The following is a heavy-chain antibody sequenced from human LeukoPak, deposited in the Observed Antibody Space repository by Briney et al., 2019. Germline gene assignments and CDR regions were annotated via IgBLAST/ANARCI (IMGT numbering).Heavy chain of an antibody. V-gene: IGHV3-20*04. Sequence: GGSLRLSCGASGFTFDDYGMSWVRQAPGKGLEWVSGINWNGGSTGYADSVKGRFTISRDNAKNSLYLQMNSLRAEDTALYYCARVQGYCSSTSCYFDYWGQGTLVTVSS. CDR3: ARVQGYCSSTSCYFDY. CDR2: INWNGGST. CDR1: GFTFDDYG. J-gene: IGHJ4*02. D-gene: IGHD2-2*01.